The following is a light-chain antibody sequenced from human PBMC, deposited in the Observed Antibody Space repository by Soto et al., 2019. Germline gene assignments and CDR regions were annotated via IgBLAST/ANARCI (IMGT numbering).Light chain of an antibody. CDR1: ARLLHKNGYNY. Sequence: IVMTQWPLALSVTPGEAASISCMSRARLLHKNGYNYVDWYMQKPGQSPQLLIYLGSNRASGVPDRFSGSGSDTYFTLEISRVEADDVGVYYCMQPLENFRTFGQGTNV. CDR3: MQPLENFRT. V-gene: IGKV2-28*01. CDR2: LGS. J-gene: IGKJ1*01.